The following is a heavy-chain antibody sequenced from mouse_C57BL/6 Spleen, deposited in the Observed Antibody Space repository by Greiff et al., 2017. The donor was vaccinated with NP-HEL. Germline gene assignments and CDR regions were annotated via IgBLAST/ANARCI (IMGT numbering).Heavy chain of an antibody. CDR2: IDPSDSYT. V-gene: IGHV1-59*01. Sequence: QVQLQQPGAELVRPGTSVKLSCKASGYTFTSYWMHWVKQRPGQGLEWIGVIDPSDSYTNYNQKFKGKATLTVDTSSSTAYMQLSSLTSEDSAVYYCATDGYLAFDYWGQGTTLTVSS. D-gene: IGHD2-3*01. J-gene: IGHJ2*01. CDR3: ATDGYLAFDY. CDR1: GYTFTSYW.